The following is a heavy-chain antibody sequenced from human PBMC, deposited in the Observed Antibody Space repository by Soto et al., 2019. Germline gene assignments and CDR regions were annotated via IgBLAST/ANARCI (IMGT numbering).Heavy chain of an antibody. J-gene: IGHJ4*02. CDR1: GFTFSSYS. V-gene: IGHV3-48*01. CDR3: ARDRAGTWDY. CDR2: ISSSSSTI. D-gene: IGHD6-13*01. Sequence: GGSLRLSCAASGFTFSSYSMNWVRQAPGKGLEWVSYISSSSSTICYADSVKGRFTISRDNAKNSLYLQMNSLRAEDTAVYYCARDRAGTWDYWGQGTLVTVSS.